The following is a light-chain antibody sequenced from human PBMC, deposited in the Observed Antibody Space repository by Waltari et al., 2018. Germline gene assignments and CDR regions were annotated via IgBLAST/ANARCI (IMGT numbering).Light chain of an antibody. J-gene: IGKJ1*01. CDR1: QSVSNW. CDR2: KAS. CDR3: QQYNDDPRT. V-gene: IGKV1-5*03. Sequence: DIQMTQSPSTLSASVGDRVTITCRASQSVSNWLAWYQQKPGKAPNLLIYKASSLESGVPSRFSARGSGTEFTLTISSLQPDDFATYYCQQYNDDPRTFGQGTEVEFK.